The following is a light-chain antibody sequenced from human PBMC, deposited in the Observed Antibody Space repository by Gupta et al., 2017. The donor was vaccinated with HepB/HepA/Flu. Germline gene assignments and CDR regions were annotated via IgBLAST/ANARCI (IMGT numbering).Light chain of an antibody. Sequence: QYIFTQPPSVSAAPGQKVTISCSGRSSNIGNNYVSCYQQLPGTAPKLLIYENNKRPSGIPDRFSGSKSGTSATLGITGLQTGDEADYYCATWDSSLSVGVFGGGTKLTVL. CDR2: ENN. CDR1: SSNIGNNY. J-gene: IGLJ3*02. V-gene: IGLV1-51*02. CDR3: ATWDSSLSVGV.